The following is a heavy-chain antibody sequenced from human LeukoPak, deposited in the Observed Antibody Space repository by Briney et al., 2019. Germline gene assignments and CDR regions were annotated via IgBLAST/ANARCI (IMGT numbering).Heavy chain of an antibody. D-gene: IGHD6-19*01. Sequence: ASVKVSCKASGGTFSDYALNWVRQAPGQGLEWMGGFIPILGTANSTQKFQDRVTITADISTNTVYMELSSLRSEDTAVYYCVTLHKAVARTEYYYYMDVWAKGTTVTISS. CDR3: VTLHKAVARTEYYYYMDV. CDR2: FIPILGTA. V-gene: IGHV1-69*10. J-gene: IGHJ6*03. CDR1: GGTFSDYA.